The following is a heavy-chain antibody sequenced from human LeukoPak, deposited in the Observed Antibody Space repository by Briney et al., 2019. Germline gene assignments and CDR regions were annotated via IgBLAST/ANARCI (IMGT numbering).Heavy chain of an antibody. V-gene: IGHV1-2*02. CDR1: GYTFTGYY. D-gene: IGHD3-22*01. J-gene: IGHJ4*02. CDR2: INPNSGGT. CDR3: ARDDYYDSSGYPGGY. Sequence: ASVKVSCKASGYTFTGYYMHWVRQAPGQGLEWMGWINPNSGGTNYAQKFQGRVTMTRDKSISTAYMELSRLRSDDTAVYYCARDDYYDSSGYPGGYWGQGTLLTVSS.